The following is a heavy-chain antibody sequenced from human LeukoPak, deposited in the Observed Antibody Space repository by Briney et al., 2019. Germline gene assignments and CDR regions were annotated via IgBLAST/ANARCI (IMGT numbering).Heavy chain of an antibody. V-gene: IGHV1-24*01. J-gene: IGHJ6*03. CDR1: GYTLTELS. CDR2: FDPEDGET. D-gene: IGHD3-16*02. Sequence: ASVKVSCKVSGYTLTELSMHWVRQAPGKGLEWMGGFDPEDGETIYAQKFQGRVTMTEDTSTDTAYMELSSLRSEDTAVYYCATEAKGLSDPYYYYYYMDVWGKGTTVTVSS. CDR3: ATEAKGLSDPYYYYYYMDV.